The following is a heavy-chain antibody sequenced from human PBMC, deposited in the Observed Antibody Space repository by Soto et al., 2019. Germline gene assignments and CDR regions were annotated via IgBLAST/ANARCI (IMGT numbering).Heavy chain of an antibody. CDR3: ARVKDVDIVDCSHPLGLCYYYGMDV. J-gene: IGHJ6*02. CDR1: GFTFDDYG. Sequence: GGSLRLSCAASGFTFDDYGMSWVRQAPGKGLEWVSGINWNGGSTGYADSVKGRFTISRDNAKNSLYLQMNSLRAEDTALYYCARVKDVDIVDCSHPLGLCYYYGMDVWGQGTTVTVSS. V-gene: IGHV3-20*04. CDR2: INWNGGST. D-gene: IGHD5-12*01.